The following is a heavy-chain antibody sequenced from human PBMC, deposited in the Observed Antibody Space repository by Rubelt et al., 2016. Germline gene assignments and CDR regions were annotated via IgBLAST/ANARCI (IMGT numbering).Heavy chain of an antibody. J-gene: IGHJ5*02. V-gene: IGHV4-59*08. CDR2: IHYGGST. CDR1: GDSLRGPY. CDR3: ARHGGDVAGDNGCDV. D-gene: IGHD3-16*01. Sequence: QVQLHESGPGLVRPSETLSLTCTVSGDSLRGPYWAWMRHRPGVGLEWLGPIHYGGSTKVKHSLKNRPPIPVDTSKNLFSLRLASITASDTATYYCARHGGDVAGDNGCDVWGPGTLVTVSS.